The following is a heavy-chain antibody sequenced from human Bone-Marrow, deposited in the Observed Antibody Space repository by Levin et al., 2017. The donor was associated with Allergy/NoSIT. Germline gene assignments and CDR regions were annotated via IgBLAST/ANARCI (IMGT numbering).Heavy chain of an antibody. CDR1: GYTFTDYW. J-gene: IGHJ5*02. Sequence: GESLKISCKASGYTFTDYWIAWLRQMPGKGLEWVGIIFPRDSDTRYSPSFQGQVNITADKSINTVYLQWDTLKASDTAMYYCARRGLWGSRRWFGPWGQGTLVTVAS. CDR3: ARRGLWGSRRWFGP. V-gene: IGHV5-51*01. CDR2: IFPRDSDT. D-gene: IGHD6-13*01.